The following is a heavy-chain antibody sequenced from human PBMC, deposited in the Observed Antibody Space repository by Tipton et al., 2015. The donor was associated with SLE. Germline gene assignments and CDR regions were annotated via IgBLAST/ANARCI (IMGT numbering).Heavy chain of an antibody. V-gene: IGHV4-4*07. Sequence: TLSLTCTVSGGSITNYYWGWVRQPAGKGLEWIGQIYTSGSTRYNPSLNGRVTISVDTSKNQFSLSLSSVTAADTAVYYCAVRRGDSYYYCGMDVWGQGTTVTVSS. CDR2: IYTSGST. CDR1: GGSITNYY. D-gene: IGHD3-10*01. CDR3: AVRRGDSYYYCGMDV. J-gene: IGHJ6*02.